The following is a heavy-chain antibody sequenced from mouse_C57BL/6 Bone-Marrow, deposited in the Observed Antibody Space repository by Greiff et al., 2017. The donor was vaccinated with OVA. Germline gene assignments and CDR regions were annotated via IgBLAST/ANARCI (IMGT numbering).Heavy chain of an antibody. CDR3: ARVITTVVN. Sequence: EVKVEESGGGLVKPGGSLKLSCAASGFTFSDYGMHWVRQAPEKGLEWVAYISSGSSTIYYADTVKGRFTISRDNAKNTLFLQMTSLRSEDTAMYYCARVITTVVNWGQGTTLTVSS. V-gene: IGHV5-17*01. CDR1: GFTFSDYG. CDR2: ISSGSSTI. D-gene: IGHD1-1*01. J-gene: IGHJ2*01.